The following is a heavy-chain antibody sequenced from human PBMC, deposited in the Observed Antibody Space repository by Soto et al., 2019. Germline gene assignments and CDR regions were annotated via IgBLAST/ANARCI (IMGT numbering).Heavy chain of an antibody. Sequence: QVQLVQSGAEVKKPGSSVKVSCTASGGSLRNSVISWVRQAPAQRLEWMGGVIPILGTANYAQKFPGRVTMTADDAPSTAYMDLSSLSPDDTAVYYCARRGHPGHWGPGTLVIVSS. CDR2: VIPILGTA. J-gene: IGHJ4*02. V-gene: IGHV1-69*01. CDR3: ARRGHPGH. CDR1: GGSLRNSV.